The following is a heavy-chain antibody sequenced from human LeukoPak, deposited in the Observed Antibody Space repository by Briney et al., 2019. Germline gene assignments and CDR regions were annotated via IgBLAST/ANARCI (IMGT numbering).Heavy chain of an antibody. D-gene: IGHD5-12*01. J-gene: IGHJ4*02. CDR3: AKNSLYSGYDSTFDY. Sequence: GGSLRLSCAASGFTFSSYAMSWVRQAPGKGLAWVSTISGGSGSTYCADSVKGRFTISRDNSKNTLYLQMNSLRAEDTAVYYCAKNSLYSGYDSTFDYWGQGTLVTVSS. V-gene: IGHV3-23*01. CDR2: ISGGSGST. CDR1: GFTFSSYA.